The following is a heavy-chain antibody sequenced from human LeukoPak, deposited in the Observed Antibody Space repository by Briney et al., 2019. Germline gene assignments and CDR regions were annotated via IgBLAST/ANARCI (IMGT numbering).Heavy chain of an antibody. V-gene: IGHV3-74*01. J-gene: IGHJ4*02. Sequence: GGSLRLSCAASGFTFSSYWMHWVRQAPGKGLVWVSRINSDGSRTTYADSVKGRFTISRDNAKNSLYLQMNSLRAEDTAVYYCARDRSGWKTFDYWGQGTLVTVSS. CDR2: INSDGSRT. CDR1: GFTFSSYW. D-gene: IGHD6-19*01. CDR3: ARDRSGWKTFDY.